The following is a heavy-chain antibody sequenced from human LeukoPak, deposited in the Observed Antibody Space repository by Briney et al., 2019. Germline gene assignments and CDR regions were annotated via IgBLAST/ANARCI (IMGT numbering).Heavy chain of an antibody. Sequence: SETLSLTCDVNGGSLSGSYWSWIRQSPEKGLEWIGEINQSGNSNYNPSLKSRVTILVDTSKNQFSLKLSSVTAADTAVYYCARQKPSTFRQYGRGRPLDSWGQGTPVTVSS. CDR1: GGSLSGSY. CDR2: INQSGNS. D-gene: IGHD4-11*01. J-gene: IGHJ4*02. CDR3: ARQKPSTFRQYGRGRPLDS. V-gene: IGHV4-34*01.